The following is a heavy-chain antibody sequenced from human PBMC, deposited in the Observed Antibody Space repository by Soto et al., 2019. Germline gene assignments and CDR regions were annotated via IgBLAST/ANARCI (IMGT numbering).Heavy chain of an antibody. J-gene: IGHJ4*02. V-gene: IGHV3-7*03. CDR2: IKGNGSKK. D-gene: IGHD3-3*01. Sequence: PGGSLRLSCAASGFTFSNYWMSWVRQTPEMLEWVAYIKGNGSKKYYADSVKGRFTISRDNAKNSLYLQMNNLRAEDTAVYYCARDFADFWSGYYTRIDYWGQGTLVTVSS. CDR3: ARDFADFWSGYYTRIDY. CDR1: GFTFSNYW.